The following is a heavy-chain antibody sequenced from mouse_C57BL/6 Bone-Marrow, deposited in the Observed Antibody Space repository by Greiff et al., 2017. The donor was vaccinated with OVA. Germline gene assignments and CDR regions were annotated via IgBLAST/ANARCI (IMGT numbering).Heavy chain of an antibody. CDR1: GYSFTDYN. J-gene: IGHJ3*01. CDR2: INPNNGTT. V-gene: IGHV1-39*01. CDR3: ARYGIYYGYPFAY. Sequence: SGPELVKPGASVKISCTASGYSFTDYNMHWVKQSTGKSLAWIGDINPNNGTTRYNQKFKGKATLTVDHSSSTASMQLNSLTSEDSAVYYCARYGIYYGYPFAYWGQGTLVTVSA. D-gene: IGHD2-2*01.